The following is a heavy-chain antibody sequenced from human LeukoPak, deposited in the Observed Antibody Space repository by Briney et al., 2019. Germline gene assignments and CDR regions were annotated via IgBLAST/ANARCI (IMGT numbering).Heavy chain of an antibody. Sequence: PGGSLRLSCAASGFTFSSYGMSWVRQAPGKGLEWVSAISGSGGSTYYADSVKGRFTISRDNSKNTLYLQMNSLRAEDTAVYYCAKDGPAYYYDSSGYYCDYWGQGTLVTVSS. J-gene: IGHJ4*02. CDR3: AKDGPAYYYDSSGYYCDY. D-gene: IGHD3-22*01. CDR1: GFTFSSYG. CDR2: ISGSGGST. V-gene: IGHV3-23*01.